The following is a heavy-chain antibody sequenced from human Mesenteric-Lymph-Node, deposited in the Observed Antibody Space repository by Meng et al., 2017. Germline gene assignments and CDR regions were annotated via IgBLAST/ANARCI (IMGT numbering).Heavy chain of an antibody. CDR3: ARPFYYDRQFPFED. J-gene: IGHJ4*02. D-gene: IGHD3-22*01. Sequence: SETLSLTCAVSGYSISSGYYWGWIRQPPGKGLEWIGSISHSGNTYYNPSLKSRVTISVDTSKNHFSLKLSSVTAADTAVYYCARPFYYDRQFPFEDWGQGTLVTVSS. CDR1: GYSISSGYY. V-gene: IGHV4-38-2*01. CDR2: ISHSGNT.